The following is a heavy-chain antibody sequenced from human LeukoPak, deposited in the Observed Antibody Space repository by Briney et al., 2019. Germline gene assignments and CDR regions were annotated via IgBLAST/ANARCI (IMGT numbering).Heavy chain of an antibody. J-gene: IGHJ4*02. D-gene: IGHD6-6*01. CDR2: GLYTGNT. V-gene: IGHV4-39*02. CDR1: GGSIAVNHCY. CDR3: AREHRSSKYFDS. Sequence: SETLSLTCSVSGGSIAVNHCYWGWIRQPPGKGLEWIGSGLYTGNTYSNPSLRSRVTISVDTSKNEFSLKMNSVTAADTAVYYCAREHRSSKYFDSWGQGALMIVSS.